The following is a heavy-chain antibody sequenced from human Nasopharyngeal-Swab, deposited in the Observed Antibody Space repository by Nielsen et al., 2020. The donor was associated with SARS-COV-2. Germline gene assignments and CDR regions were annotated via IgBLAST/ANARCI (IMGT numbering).Heavy chain of an antibody. CDR1: GGSFSGYY. Sequence: SETLSLTCAVYGGSFSGYYLSWIRQPPGKGLEWIGEINHSGSTNYNPSLKSRVTISVDTSKNQFSLKLSSVTAADTAVYYCARGPHIVVVVAATPFDYWGQGTLVTVSS. J-gene: IGHJ4*02. V-gene: IGHV4-34*01. CDR2: INHSGST. D-gene: IGHD2-15*01. CDR3: ARGPHIVVVVAATPFDY.